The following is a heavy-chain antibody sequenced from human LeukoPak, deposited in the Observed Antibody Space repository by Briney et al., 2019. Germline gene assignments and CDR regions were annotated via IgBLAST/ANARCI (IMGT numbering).Heavy chain of an antibody. CDR2: INHSGST. CDR3: ARDYYYFDP. Sequence: SETLSLTCTVSGYSISSGYYWSWIRQPPGKGLEWIGEINHSGSTNYNPSLKSRVTISVDTSKNQFSLKLSSVTAADTAVYYCARDYYYFDPWGQGTLVTVSS. V-gene: IGHV4-38-2*02. CDR1: GYSISSGYY. D-gene: IGHD3-10*01. J-gene: IGHJ5*02.